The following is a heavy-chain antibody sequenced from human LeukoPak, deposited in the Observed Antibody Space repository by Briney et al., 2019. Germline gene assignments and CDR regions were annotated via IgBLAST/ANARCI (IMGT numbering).Heavy chain of an antibody. J-gene: IGHJ4*02. CDR1: GFTFGDYA. Sequence: QPGGSLRLSCTASGFTFGDYAMSWFRQAPGKGLEWVSGTSGSGGSIYYADSVKGRFTISRDNSKNTLYLQMNSLRAEDTAVYYWAKHIAASGNSIGSDYWGQGTLVTVSS. CDR3: AKHIAASGNSIGSDY. CDR2: TSGSGGSI. D-gene: IGHD6-13*01. V-gene: IGHV3-23*01.